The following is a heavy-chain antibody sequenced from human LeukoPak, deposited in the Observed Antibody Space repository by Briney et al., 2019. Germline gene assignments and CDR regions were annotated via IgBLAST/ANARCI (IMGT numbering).Heavy chain of an antibody. CDR3: ARSRIRYYFDY. V-gene: IGHV4-59*01. J-gene: IGHJ4*02. CDR2: IYYSGNT. D-gene: IGHD1-14*01. CDR1: GDSISRYY. Sequence: PSETLSLTCTVSGDSISRYYWSWIRQPPGKGLEWIGYIYYSGNTDYNPSLKSRLTISTDTSKNQFSLKLSSVTAAGTAVYYCARSRIRYYFDYWGQGTLVTVSS.